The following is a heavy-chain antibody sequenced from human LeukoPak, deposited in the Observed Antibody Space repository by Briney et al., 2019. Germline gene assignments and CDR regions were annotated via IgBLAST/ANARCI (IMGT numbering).Heavy chain of an antibody. J-gene: IGHJ3*02. V-gene: IGHV4-61*02. CDR1: GGSISSGSYY. CDR3: ARHRGYYGSGSYNNMRDALDI. CDR2: IYTSGST. D-gene: IGHD3-10*01. Sequence: PSETLSLTCTVSGGSISSGSYYWSWIRQPAGKGLEWIGRIYTSGSTNYNPSLKSRVTISVDTSKNQFSLKLSSVTAADTAVYYCARHRGYYGSGSYNNMRDALDIWGQGTTVIVSS.